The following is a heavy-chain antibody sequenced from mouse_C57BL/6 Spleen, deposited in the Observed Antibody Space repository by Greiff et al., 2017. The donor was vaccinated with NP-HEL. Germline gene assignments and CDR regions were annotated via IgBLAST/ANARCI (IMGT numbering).Heavy chain of an antibody. D-gene: IGHD1-1*01. V-gene: IGHV1-22*01. CDR3: ARSRYYGSRYFDV. CDR1: GYTFTDYN. Sequence: EVKLQQSGPELVKPGASVKMSCKASGYTFTDYNMHWVKQSHGKSLEWIGYINPNNGGTSYNQKFKGKATLTVNKSSSTAYMELRSLTSEDSAVYYCARSRYYGSRYFDVWGTGTTVTVSS. CDR2: INPNNGGT. J-gene: IGHJ1*03.